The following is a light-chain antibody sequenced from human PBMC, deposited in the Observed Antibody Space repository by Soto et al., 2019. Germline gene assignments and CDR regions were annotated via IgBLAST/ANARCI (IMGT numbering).Light chain of an antibody. CDR1: QNVASY. J-gene: IGKJ1*01. CDR3: QHYGSSPRT. Sequence: DIVLTQSPATLSLSPGERATRSCRASQNVASYLAWYQHKPGQAPRLLIYDASNRATGIPDRFTGSGSGTDFTLTINRLEPADFAVYYCQHYGSSPRTFGQGTKVDIK. V-gene: IGKV3-20*01. CDR2: DAS.